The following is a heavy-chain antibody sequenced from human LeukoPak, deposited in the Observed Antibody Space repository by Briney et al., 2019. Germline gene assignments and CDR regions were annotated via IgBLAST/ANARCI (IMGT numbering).Heavy chain of an antibody. CDR3: AREDGYGYYFDY. Sequence: SETLSLTCTVSGGSISSSSYYWSWIRQPPGKGLEWIGYIYYSGSTNYNPSLKSRVTISVDTSKNQFSLKLSSVTAADTAVYYCAREDGYGYYFDYWGQGTLVTVSS. V-gene: IGHV4-61*01. D-gene: IGHD5-24*01. CDR1: GGSISSSSYY. J-gene: IGHJ4*02. CDR2: IYYSGST.